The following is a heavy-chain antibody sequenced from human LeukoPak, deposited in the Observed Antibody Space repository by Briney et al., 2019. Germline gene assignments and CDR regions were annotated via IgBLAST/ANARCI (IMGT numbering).Heavy chain of an antibody. D-gene: IGHD3-22*01. V-gene: IGHV4-31*03. CDR2: IYYSGST. CDR1: GGSISSGGYY. CDR3: ARVYYDSSGYYGHYYYYMDV. J-gene: IGHJ6*03. Sequence: PSQTLSLTCTVSGGSISSGGYYWSWIRQHPGKGLEWIGYIYYSGSTYYNPSLKSRVTISVDTSKNQFSLKLSSVTAADTAVYYCARVYYDSSGYYGHYYYYMDVWGKGTTVTVSS.